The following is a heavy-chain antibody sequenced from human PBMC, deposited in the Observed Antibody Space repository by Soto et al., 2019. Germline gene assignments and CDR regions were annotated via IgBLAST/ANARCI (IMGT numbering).Heavy chain of an antibody. CDR1: GGSMSSGGYS. J-gene: IGHJ4*02. CDR2: IYHNGSP. CDR3: ARGPPLGF. V-gene: IGHV4-30-2*01. Sequence: SETLSLTCAVSGGSMSSGGYSWSWIRQPPGKGLEWIGYIYHNGSPYYNPSLKSRVTISVVRSKNQFSLKLSSVTAADTAVYYCARGPPLGFWGQGTLVTVSS.